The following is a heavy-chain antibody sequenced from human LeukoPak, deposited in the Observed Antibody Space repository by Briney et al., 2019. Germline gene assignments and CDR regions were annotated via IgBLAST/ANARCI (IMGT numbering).Heavy chain of an antibody. CDR3: ARNNDFLTGNNCFDP. V-gene: IGHV4-59*01. CDR2: IYYSGST. CDR1: GGSISSYY. J-gene: IGHJ5*02. D-gene: IGHD3/OR15-3a*01. Sequence: SETLSLTCTVSGGSISSYYWSWIRQPPGKGLEWIGYIYYSGSTNYNPSLKSRVTISVDTSKNQFSLKLSSVTAADTAVYYCARNNDFLTGNNCFDPGGQGTLATVPS.